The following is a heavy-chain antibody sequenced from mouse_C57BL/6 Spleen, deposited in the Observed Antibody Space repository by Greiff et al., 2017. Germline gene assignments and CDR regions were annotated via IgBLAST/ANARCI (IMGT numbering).Heavy chain of an antibody. D-gene: IGHD1-1*01. J-gene: IGHJ4*01. CDR3: ASPYYYGSSSYAMDY. Sequence: VQLKESVAELVRPGASVKLSCTASGFNIKNTYMHWVKQRPEQGLEWIGRIDPATGNTKYAPKFKGKATITVDTSSNTAYLQLSSLTSEDTANYYCASPYYYGSSSYAMDYWGQGTSVTVSS. CDR2: IDPATGNT. V-gene: IGHV14-3*01. CDR1: GFNIKNTY.